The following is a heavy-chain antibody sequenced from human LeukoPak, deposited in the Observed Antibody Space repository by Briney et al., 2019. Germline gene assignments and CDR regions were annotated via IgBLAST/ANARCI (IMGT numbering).Heavy chain of an antibody. CDR3: ARAKLRFLEWLTRMSYYMDV. CDR2: ISSSSSTK. J-gene: IGHJ6*03. CDR1: RFTFSSYS. V-gene: IGHV3-48*04. D-gene: IGHD3-3*01. Sequence: GGSLRLSCVASRFTFSSYSMNWVRQAPGKGLEWVSYISSSSSTKYYADSVKGRFTTSRDNAKNSLYLQMNSLRAEDTAVYYCARAKLRFLEWLTRMSYYMDVWGKETTVTVSS.